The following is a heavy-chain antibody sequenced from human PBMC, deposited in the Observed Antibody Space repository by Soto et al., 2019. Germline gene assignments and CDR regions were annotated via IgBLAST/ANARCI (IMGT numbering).Heavy chain of an antibody. J-gene: IGHJ4*02. D-gene: IGHD5-12*01. CDR3: AREGFSGYEALDY. CDR1: GGPIRSYY. CDR2: IAYTGIT. V-gene: IGHV4-59*01. Sequence: QVQLQESGPSLLKPSETLSLTCSVSGGPIRSYYLSWVRQAPGKGLEWIAYIAYTGITGYNPSLRGRVTISGDTYQNLFSLKMTAVTAADTAVYYCAREGFSGYEALDYWGQGILVNVS.